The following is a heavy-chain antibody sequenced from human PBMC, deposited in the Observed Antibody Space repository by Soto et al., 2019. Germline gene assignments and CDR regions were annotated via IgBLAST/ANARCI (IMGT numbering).Heavy chain of an antibody. CDR3: ARGSGFEELFSDAFDI. J-gene: IGHJ3*02. D-gene: IGHD3-10*01. CDR2: IYYSGST. Sequence: HVQLQESGPGLVKPAQTLSLTCTVSGGSISSGGYYWSWIRQHPGKGLEWIGYIYYSGSTYYNPSLKSRVTISVDTSKSQFSRKLSSVTAADTAVYYCARGSGFEELFSDAFDIWGQGTMVTVSS. V-gene: IGHV4-31*03. CDR1: GGSISSGGYY.